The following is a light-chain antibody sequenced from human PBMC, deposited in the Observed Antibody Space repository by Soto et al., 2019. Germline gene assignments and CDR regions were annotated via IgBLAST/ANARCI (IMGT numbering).Light chain of an antibody. CDR3: QQSFSIPIYT. V-gene: IGKV1-39*01. CDR2: GTS. J-gene: IGKJ2*01. CDR1: QSIRSS. Sequence: DIRMTQSPSSLSASVGDRVTISCRASQSIRSSLHWYQQRPGTPPNLLIYGTSSLQSGVPSRFRGSGSGTDFTLTISGVQPEDFATYYCQQSFSIPIYTFGQGTKVEIE.